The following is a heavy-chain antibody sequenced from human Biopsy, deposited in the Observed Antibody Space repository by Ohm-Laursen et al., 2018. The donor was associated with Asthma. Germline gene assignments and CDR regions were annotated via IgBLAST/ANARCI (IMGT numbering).Heavy chain of an antibody. D-gene: IGHD3-10*01. CDR2: IYYTESD. CDR3: ARGPNYHGSGRAPIGMDV. V-gene: IGHV4-61*01. Sequence: TLSLTCAVSGGSVSTGSCYWSWIRQPPGKGLEWLGYIYYTESDNYNPSLKSRVTISVDTSKNQFSLRLNSVTAADTAVYYCARGPNYHGSGRAPIGMDVWGQGTTVTVSS. CDR1: GGSVSTGSCY. J-gene: IGHJ6*02.